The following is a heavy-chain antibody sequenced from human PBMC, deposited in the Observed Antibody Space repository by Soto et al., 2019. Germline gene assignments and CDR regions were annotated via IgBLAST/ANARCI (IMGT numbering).Heavy chain of an antibody. Sequence: GGSLRLSCAASGFTFSSYGMHWVRQAPGKGLEWVAVIWYDGSNKYYADSVKGRFTISRDNSKNTLYLQMNSLRAEDTAVYYCAREGCIAVAGHYYYRMDVWGQGTTVTVS. J-gene: IGHJ6*02. CDR2: IWYDGSNK. CDR3: AREGCIAVAGHYYYRMDV. D-gene: IGHD6-19*01. CDR1: GFTFSSYG. V-gene: IGHV3-33*01.